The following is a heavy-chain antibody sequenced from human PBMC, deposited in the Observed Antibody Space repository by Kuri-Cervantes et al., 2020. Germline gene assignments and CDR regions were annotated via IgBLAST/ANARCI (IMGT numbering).Heavy chain of an antibody. V-gene: IGHV3-30*03. D-gene: IGHD3-22*01. CDR1: GFTFSSYG. CDR2: ISHDGSNK. Sequence: GESLKISCAASGFTFSSYGMRWVRQAPGKGLEWVAVISHDGSNKYYADSVKGRFTISRDNSKNTLYLQMNSLRAEDTAVYYCARDSMPYYYYDSSGYDYWGQGTLVTVSS. CDR3: ARDSMPYYYYDSSGYDY. J-gene: IGHJ4*02.